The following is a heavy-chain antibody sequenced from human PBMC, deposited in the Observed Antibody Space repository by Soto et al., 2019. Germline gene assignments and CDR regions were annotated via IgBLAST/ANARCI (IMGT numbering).Heavy chain of an antibody. D-gene: IGHD3-22*01. J-gene: IGHJ4*02. CDR1: GFTFSSYA. Sequence: QVQLVESGGGVVQPGRSLRLSCAASGFTFSSYAMHWVRQAPGKGLEWVAVISYDGSNKYYADSVKGRFTISRDNSKNTLYLQMNSLRAEDTAVYYCARETTSYYYDSSGYDYWGQGTLVTVSS. V-gene: IGHV3-30-3*01. CDR2: ISYDGSNK. CDR3: ARETTSYYYDSSGYDY.